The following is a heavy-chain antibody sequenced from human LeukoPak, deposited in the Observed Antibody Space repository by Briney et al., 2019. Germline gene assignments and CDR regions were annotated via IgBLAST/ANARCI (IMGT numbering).Heavy chain of an antibody. CDR3: AKAPVTSCRGAYCYPFDS. V-gene: IGHV3-23*01. CDR2: ISGSGGST. Sequence: GGSLRLSCAASGFTFSSYAMSWVRQAPGKGLEWVSAISGSGGSTYYADSVKGRFTISRDNSKNTLYLQMNSLRAEDTAVYYCAKAPVTSCRGAYCYPFDSWGQGTLVTVSS. D-gene: IGHD2-21*01. CDR1: GFTFSSYA. J-gene: IGHJ4*02.